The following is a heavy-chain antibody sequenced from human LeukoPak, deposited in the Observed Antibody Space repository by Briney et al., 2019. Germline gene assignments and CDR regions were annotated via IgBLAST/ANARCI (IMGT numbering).Heavy chain of an antibody. CDR3: ARGLGYGVFDP. J-gene: IGHJ5*02. CDR2: INVGNGNT. D-gene: IGHD6-13*01. CDR1: GYTFTTYA. V-gene: IGHV1-3*01. Sequence: ASVKVSCKASGYTFTTYALTWVRQAPGQRLEWMGWINVGNGNTKSSQKFQGRVTITRDMSASTAHMELSSLRSEDTAVYYCARGLGYGVFDPWGQGTLVTVSS.